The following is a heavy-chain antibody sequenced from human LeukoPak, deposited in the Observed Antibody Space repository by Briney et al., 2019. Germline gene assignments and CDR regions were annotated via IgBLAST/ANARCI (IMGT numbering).Heavy chain of an antibody. V-gene: IGHV1-69*13. Sequence: SVKVSCEASGGTFSSYAISWVRQAPGQGLEWMGGIIPIFGTANYAQKFQGRVTITADESTSTAYMELSSLRSEDTAVYYCATRSGYCSSTSCYTWYYYYGMDVWGKGTTITVSS. CDR3: ATRSGYCSSTSCYTWYYYYGMDV. D-gene: IGHD2-2*02. CDR2: IIPIFGTA. CDR1: GGTFSSYA. J-gene: IGHJ6*04.